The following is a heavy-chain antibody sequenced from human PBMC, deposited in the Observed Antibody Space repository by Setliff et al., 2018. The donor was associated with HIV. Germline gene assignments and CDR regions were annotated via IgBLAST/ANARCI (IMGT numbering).Heavy chain of an antibody. J-gene: IGHJ6*02. CDR2: FYTSGST. V-gene: IGHV4-4*07. Sequence: PSETLSLTCTVSGGSISSYYWSWIRQPAGKGLEWIGRFYTSGSTNYNPSLKSRVTMSVDTSKNQFSLKVRYVTAADTAIYYCAREIWGQVAHVPYGMDVWGQGTKVTVSS. D-gene: IGHD5-12*01. CDR1: GGSISSYY. CDR3: AREIWGQVAHVPYGMDV.